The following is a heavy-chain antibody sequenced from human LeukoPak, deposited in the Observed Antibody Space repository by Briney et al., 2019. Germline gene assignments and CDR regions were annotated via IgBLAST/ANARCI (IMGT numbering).Heavy chain of an antibody. CDR3: ARATMVRGWSYYYMDV. CDR2: IIPIFGTA. CDR1: GGTFSSYA. J-gene: IGHJ6*03. Sequence: SVKVSCKASGGTFSSYAISWVRHAPGQGLEWMGGIIPIFGTANYAQKFQGRVTITTDESTSTAYMELSSLRSEDTAVYYCARATMVRGWSYYYMDVWGKGTTVTVSS. V-gene: IGHV1-69*05. D-gene: IGHD3-10*01.